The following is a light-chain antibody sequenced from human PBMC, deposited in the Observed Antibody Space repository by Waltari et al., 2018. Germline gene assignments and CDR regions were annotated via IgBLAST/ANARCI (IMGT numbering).Light chain of an antibody. CDR3: CAYAGRATWA. CDR2: DVN. J-gene: IGLJ3*02. V-gene: IGLV2-11*01. Sequence: QSALTQPRSVSGSLAHSVTLSCSGISSYVGGYDYVSWYQQHPGKAPKLLIYDVNKRPSGVPDRCSGSKPGNTAALTISGGQADDEADYNCCAYAGRATWAFGGGTKLTVL. CDR1: SSYVGGYDY.